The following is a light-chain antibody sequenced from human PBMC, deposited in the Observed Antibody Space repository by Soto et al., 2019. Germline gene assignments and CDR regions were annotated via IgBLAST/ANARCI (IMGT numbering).Light chain of an antibody. CDR1: QSLVHSYGNTY. CDR2: KIY. J-gene: IGKJ5*01. V-gene: IGKV2-24*01. Sequence: DIVMTQTPLSSPVTLGQPASISCRSSQSLVHSYGNTYLSWLQQRPGQPPILLIYKIYNRFSGVPDRFSGSGAWTDFTLKISRVEAEDVGVYSCMQATQFPITFGHGTRLAIK. CDR3: MQATQFPIT.